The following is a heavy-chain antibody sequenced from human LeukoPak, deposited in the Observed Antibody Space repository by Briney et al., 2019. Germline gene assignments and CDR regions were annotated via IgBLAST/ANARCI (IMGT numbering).Heavy chain of an antibody. CDR1: GFTFSSYA. V-gene: IGHV3-23*01. CDR3: AKGRPNMITFGGVIVKVYY. Sequence: PGGSLRLSCAASGFTFSSYAMSWVRQAPGEGLEWVSAISGSGGSTYYADSVKGRFTIPRDNSKNTLYLQMNSLRAEDTAVYYCAKGRPNMITFGGVIVKVYYWGQGTLVTVSS. D-gene: IGHD3-16*02. J-gene: IGHJ4*02. CDR2: ISGSGGST.